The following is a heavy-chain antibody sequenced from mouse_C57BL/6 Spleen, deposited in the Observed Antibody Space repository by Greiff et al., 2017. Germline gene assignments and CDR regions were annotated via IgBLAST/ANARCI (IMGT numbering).Heavy chain of an antibody. J-gene: IGHJ4*01. V-gene: IGHV1-59*01. CDR1: GYTFTSYW. Sequence: QVQLQQPGAELVRPGTSVKLSCKASGYTFTSYWMHWVKQRPGQGLEWIGVIDPSDSYTNYNQKFKGKATLTVDTSSSTAYMQLSSLTSEDSAVSECASSGPPGRVAMDDWGQGTSVTVAS. CDR2: IDPSDSYT. CDR3: ASSGPPGRVAMDD. D-gene: IGHD3-1*01.